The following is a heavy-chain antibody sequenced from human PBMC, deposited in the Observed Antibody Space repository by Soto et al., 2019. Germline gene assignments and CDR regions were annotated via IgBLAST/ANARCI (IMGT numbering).Heavy chain of an antibody. V-gene: IGHV4-31*03. J-gene: IGHJ3*02. CDR1: GGSISSGGYY. D-gene: IGHD6-6*01. CDR3: ARDIAARNDAFDI. CDR2: IYYSGST. Sequence: SETLALTCTVSGGSISSGGYYWSWIRQHPGKGLEWIGYIYYSGSTYYNPSLKSRVTISVDTSKNQFSLKLSSVTAADTAVYYCARDIAARNDAFDIWGQGTMVS.